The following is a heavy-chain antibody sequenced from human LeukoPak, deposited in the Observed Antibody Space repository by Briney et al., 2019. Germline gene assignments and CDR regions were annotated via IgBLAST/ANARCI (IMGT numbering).Heavy chain of an antibody. CDR3: LKHDSGDYQLDY. J-gene: IGHJ4*02. CDR2: IYYSGST. CDR1: GGSISSSSYY. D-gene: IGHD4-17*01. V-gene: IGHV4-39*01. Sequence: KPSETLSLTCTVSGGSISSSSYYWGWIRQPPGKGLEWIGSIYYSGSTYYNPSLKSRVTISVDTSKNQFPLKLSPVTAADTAVYYCLKHDSGDYQLDYWGQGTLVTVSS.